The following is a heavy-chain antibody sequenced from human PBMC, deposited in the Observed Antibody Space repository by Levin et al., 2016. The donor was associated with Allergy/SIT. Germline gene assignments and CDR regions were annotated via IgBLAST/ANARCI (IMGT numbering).Heavy chain of an antibody. D-gene: IGHD3-3*01. CDR2: ISGSGGST. J-gene: IGHJ4*02. CDR3: AKGKGGFLEWFDY. Sequence: WIRQPPGKGLEWVSAISGSGGSTYYADSVKGRFTISRDNSKNTLYLQMNSLRAEDTAVYYCAKGKGGFLEWFDYWGQGTLVTVSS. V-gene: IGHV3-23*01.